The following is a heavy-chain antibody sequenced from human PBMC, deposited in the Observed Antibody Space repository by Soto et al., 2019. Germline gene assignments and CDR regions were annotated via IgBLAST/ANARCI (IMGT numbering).Heavy chain of an antibody. J-gene: IGHJ6*02. D-gene: IGHD3-10*01. CDR2: ISSSSSVI. V-gene: IGHV3-48*04. Sequence: GGSLRVSWATSGFILSDCAMNWVRQAPGKGLEWVSYISSSSSVIDYADSVKGRFTISRDNAKNSLYLQMNSLRAEDTAVYYCARDQGGMVRGVTDTYGMDVWGQGTTVTVSS. CDR1: GFILSDCA. CDR3: ARDQGGMVRGVTDTYGMDV.